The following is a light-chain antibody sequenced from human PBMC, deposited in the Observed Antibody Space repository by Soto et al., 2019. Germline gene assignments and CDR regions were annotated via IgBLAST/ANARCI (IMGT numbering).Light chain of an antibody. J-gene: IGKJ4*01. V-gene: IGKV3-20*01. CDR3: HQCATSPLT. Sequence: EIVLTQSPGTLSLSPGERATLSCRASQTVANNYLAWYQQKPGQAPRLLIDDASNRATGIPDRFSGTGSGTDFTLTISRLEPEDFAVYYCHQCATSPLTFGGVTKVEI. CDR1: QTVANNY. CDR2: DAS.